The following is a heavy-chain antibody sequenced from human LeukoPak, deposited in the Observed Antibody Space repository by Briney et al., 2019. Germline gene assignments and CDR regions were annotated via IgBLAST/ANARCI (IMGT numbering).Heavy chain of an antibody. D-gene: IGHD5-18*01. V-gene: IGHV1-69*02. CDR2: IIPILGIA. Sequence: SVKVSCKACVGTFSSYTISWVRQAPGQGREWMGRIIPILGIANYAQKFQGRFTITADKSTSTAYMELSSLRSEDTAVYYCARVPSSYGYKDYWGQGTLVTVSS. CDR3: ARVPSSYGYKDY. J-gene: IGHJ4*02. CDR1: VGTFSSYT.